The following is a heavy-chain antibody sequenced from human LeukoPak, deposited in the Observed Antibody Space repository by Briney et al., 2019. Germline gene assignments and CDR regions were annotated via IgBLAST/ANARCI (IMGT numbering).Heavy chain of an antibody. CDR2: IYYSGST. D-gene: IGHD5-18*01. CDR3: ARLGRGYGSYNWFDP. V-gene: IGHV4-39*07. Sequence: SETLSLTCTVSGGSISSSSYYWGWIRQPPGKGLEWIGSIYYSGSTYYNPSLKSRVTISVDTSKNQFSLKLSSVTAADTAVYYCARLGRGYGSYNWFDPWGQGTLVTVSS. CDR1: GGSISSSSYY. J-gene: IGHJ5*02.